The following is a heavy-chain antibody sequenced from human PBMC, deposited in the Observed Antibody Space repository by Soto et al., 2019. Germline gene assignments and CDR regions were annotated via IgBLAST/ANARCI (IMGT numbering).Heavy chain of an antibody. V-gene: IGHV1-3*01. Sequence: QVQLVQSGAEVKKPGASVKVSCKAFGYTFTSYAIHWVRQAPGQRLEWMGWINAGNGNTKYSQKFQGRVTITRDTSASKAYMELTSLRSEDTAVYYCARDLAHGIPDSGGQGTLVTVSS. CDR2: INAGNGNT. CDR3: ARDLAHGIPDS. J-gene: IGHJ4*02. D-gene: IGHD2-21*01. CDR1: GYTFTSYA.